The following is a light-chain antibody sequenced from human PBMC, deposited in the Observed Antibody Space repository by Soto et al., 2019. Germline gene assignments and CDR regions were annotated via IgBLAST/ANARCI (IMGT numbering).Light chain of an antibody. CDR1: QSISRY. CDR2: GVS. J-gene: IGKJ2*01. V-gene: IGKV1-39*01. CDR3: QQSHSTPLA. Sequence: DIQMTPSPSSLSASVGDRVTITCRASQSISRYLNWYQHKPGKAPKLLIYGVSSLLSGVPSRFSGSGSGTDFTLTISSLQPEDFATYYCQQSHSTPLAFGQGTKLEIK.